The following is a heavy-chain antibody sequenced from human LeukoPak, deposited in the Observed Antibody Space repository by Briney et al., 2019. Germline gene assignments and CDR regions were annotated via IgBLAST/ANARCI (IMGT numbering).Heavy chain of an antibody. J-gene: IGHJ4*02. V-gene: IGHV4-59*01. CDR2: IYYSGST. Sequence: PSETLSLTCTVSGGSISSYYWSWIRQPPGKGLEWIGYIYYSGSTNYNPSLKSRVTISVDTSKNQFSLKLSSVTAADTAVYYCARTNLRWSDYWGQGTLVTVSS. D-gene: IGHD4-23*01. CDR3: ARTNLRWSDY. CDR1: GGSISSYY.